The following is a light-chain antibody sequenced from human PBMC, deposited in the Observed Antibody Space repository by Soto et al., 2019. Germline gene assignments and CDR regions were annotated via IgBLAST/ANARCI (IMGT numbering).Light chain of an antibody. Sequence: EIVLTQSPATLSLSPGERATLSCRASQSVSSYLDWYQQKPGQAPRLLIYDASNRATGIPARFSGSGSGTDFTLTISSLEPEDFAVNYCQQRSNWPPRFTFGPGTKVDIK. CDR2: DAS. J-gene: IGKJ3*01. CDR1: QSVSSY. V-gene: IGKV3-11*01. CDR3: QQRSNWPPRFT.